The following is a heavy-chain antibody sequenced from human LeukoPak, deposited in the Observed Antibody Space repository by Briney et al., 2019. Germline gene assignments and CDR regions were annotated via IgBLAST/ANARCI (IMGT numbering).Heavy chain of an antibody. D-gene: IGHD1-14*01. CDR2: ISYDGSNK. J-gene: IGHJ4*02. V-gene: IGHV3-30*18. CDR1: GFTFSSYG. Sequence: PGRSLRLSCAASGFTFSSYGMHWVRQAPGKGLEWVAVISYDGSNKYYADSVKGRFTISRDNSKNTLYLQMNSLRAEDTAVYYCAKDGNPSHHDYWGQGTLLTVSS. CDR3: AKDGNPSHHDY.